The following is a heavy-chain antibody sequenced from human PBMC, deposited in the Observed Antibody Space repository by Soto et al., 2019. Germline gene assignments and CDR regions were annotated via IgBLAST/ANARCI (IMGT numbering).Heavy chain of an antibody. D-gene: IGHD3-10*01. CDR3: ARFIWSTNNWFDP. Sequence: TSETLSLTCTVSGGSISSGGYYWSWIRQHPGKGLEWIGYIYYSGSTYYNPSLKSRVTISVDTSKNQFSLKLSSVTAADTTVYYCARFIWSTNNWFDPWGQGTRGTVSA. V-gene: IGHV4-31*03. CDR2: IYYSGST. CDR1: GGSISSGGYY. J-gene: IGHJ5*02.